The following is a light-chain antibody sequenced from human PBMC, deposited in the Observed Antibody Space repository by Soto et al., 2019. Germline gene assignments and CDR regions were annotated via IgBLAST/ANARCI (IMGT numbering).Light chain of an antibody. CDR2: GTS. J-gene: IGKJ2*01. Sequence: ESVLTQSPGTLSLSPGERATLSCRASQSVSSTFLGWYQQKPGQAPRLLIYGTSNRATGIPDRFSGSRSGTDFTLTISRLEPEDFAVCYCQQYGSSPPQYTFGQGTKLEIK. V-gene: IGKV3-20*01. CDR1: QSVSSTF. CDR3: QQYGSSPPQYT.